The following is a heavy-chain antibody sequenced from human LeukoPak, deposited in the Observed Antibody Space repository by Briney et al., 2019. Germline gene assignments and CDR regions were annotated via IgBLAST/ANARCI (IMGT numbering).Heavy chain of an antibody. CDR3: ASRTYYYDSSGHGGPFDY. V-gene: IGHV1-3*01. J-gene: IGHJ4*02. CDR2: INAGNGNT. CDR1: GYTFTSYA. Sequence: ASVKVFCKASGYTFTSYAMHWVRQAPGQRLEWMGWINAGNGNTKYSQKFQGRVTITRDTSASTAYMELSSLRSEDTAVYYCASRTYYYDSSGHGGPFDYWGQGTLVTVSS. D-gene: IGHD3-22*01.